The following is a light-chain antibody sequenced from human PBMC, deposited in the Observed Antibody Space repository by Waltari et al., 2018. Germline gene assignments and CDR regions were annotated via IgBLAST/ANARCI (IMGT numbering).Light chain of an antibody. CDR1: QSVGSN. Sequence: EIVMTQSPATLSGSPGERATLSCRASQSVGSNLAWYQQKPGQAPRPLIPGASTGATGVPARFSGSGSGTEFTLTISSLQSEDFAIYYCQQHNNWPLTFGGGTKVESK. J-gene: IGKJ4*01. V-gene: IGKV3-15*01. CDR2: GAS. CDR3: QQHNNWPLT.